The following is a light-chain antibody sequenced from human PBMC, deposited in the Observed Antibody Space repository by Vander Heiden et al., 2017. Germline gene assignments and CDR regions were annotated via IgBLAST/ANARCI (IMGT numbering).Light chain of an antibody. CDR2: GNS. V-gene: IGLV1-40*01. CDR1: SSNIGAGYD. J-gene: IGLJ2*01. CDR3: QSYDSSLSHVV. Sequence: QSVLTQPPSVSGAPGQRVTISCPGSSSNIGAGYDVHWYQQLPGTAPKLLIYGNSNRPSGVPDRFSGSKSGTSASLAITGLQAEDEADYYCQSYDSSLSHVVFGGGTKLTVL.